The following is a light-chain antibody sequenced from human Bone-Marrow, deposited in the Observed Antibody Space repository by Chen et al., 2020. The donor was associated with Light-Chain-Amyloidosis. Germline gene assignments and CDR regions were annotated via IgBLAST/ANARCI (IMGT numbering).Light chain of an antibody. V-gene: IGLV3-21*02. CDR3: QVWDRSSDRPV. CDR1: NIGSTS. CDR2: DDS. J-gene: IGLJ3*02. Sequence: SYVLTQPSSVSVAPGQTATFACGGNNIGSTSVHWYQQTPGQAPLLVVYDDSDRPSGIPDRLSGSNSGKTATLTSSRVEAGDEADYYCQVWDRSSDRPVFGGGTKLTVL.